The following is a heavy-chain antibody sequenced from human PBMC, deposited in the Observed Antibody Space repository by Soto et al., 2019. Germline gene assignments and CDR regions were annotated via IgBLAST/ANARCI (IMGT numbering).Heavy chain of an antibody. CDR1: GGSISSGDYY. D-gene: IGHD6-6*01. CDR2: IYNSGGT. V-gene: IGHV4-30-4*01. Sequence: SETLSLTCTVSGGSISSGDYYWSWIRQPPGKGLEWIGYIYNSGGTHHNPSLKSRVTMSVDTSKNQFSLSLSSVTAADTAVYYCARGISNIAAPDAFDIWGQGTLVTVSS. J-gene: IGHJ3*02. CDR3: ARGISNIAAPDAFDI.